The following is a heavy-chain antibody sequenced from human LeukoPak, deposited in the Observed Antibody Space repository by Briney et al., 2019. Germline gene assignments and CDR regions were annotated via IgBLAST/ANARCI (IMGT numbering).Heavy chain of an antibody. V-gene: IGHV3-9*03. CDR2: ISWNSGSI. D-gene: IGHD6-13*01. Sequence: GGSLRLSCAASGFTFDDYAMHWVRQAPGKGLEWVSGISWNSGSIGYADSVKGRFTISRDNAKNSLYLQMNSLRAEDMALYYCAKDRAAAGRNDAFDIWGQGTTVTVSS. CDR1: GFTFDDYA. J-gene: IGHJ3*02. CDR3: AKDRAAAGRNDAFDI.